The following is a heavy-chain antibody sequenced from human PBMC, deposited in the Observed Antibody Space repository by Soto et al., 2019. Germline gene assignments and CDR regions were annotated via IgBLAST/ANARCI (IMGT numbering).Heavy chain of an antibody. D-gene: IGHD2-15*01. CDR2: IYYSGIT. Sequence: SETLSLTCTVSGGSISNSSWTWIRQPPGKGLEWIGYIYYSGITNYNPSLKSRVTISVDTSKNQFSLKLRSVTAADTAVYYCARAIRVVYYFDYWGQGTLVTVSS. CDR3: ARAIRVVYYFDY. CDR1: GGSISNSS. J-gene: IGHJ4*02. V-gene: IGHV4-59*01.